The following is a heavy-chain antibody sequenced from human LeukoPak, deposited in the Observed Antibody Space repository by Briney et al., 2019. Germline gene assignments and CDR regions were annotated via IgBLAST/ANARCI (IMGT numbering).Heavy chain of an antibody. CDR1: GGSISSSSYY. V-gene: IGHV4-39*07. J-gene: IGHJ4*02. D-gene: IGHD3-10*01. Sequence: ESSETLSLTCSVSGGSISSSSYYWGWIRQPPGKGLEWIGSINYSGSTYYNPSLNSRVTISVDTSKNQFSLKLSSVTAADTAVYYCAAERRFGELFSFEYWGQGTLVTVSS. CDR2: INYSGST. CDR3: AAERRFGELFSFEY.